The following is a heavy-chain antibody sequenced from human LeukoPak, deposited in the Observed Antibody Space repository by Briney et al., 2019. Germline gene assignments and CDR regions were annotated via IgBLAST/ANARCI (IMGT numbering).Heavy chain of an antibody. D-gene: IGHD1-26*01. V-gene: IGHV1-46*01. J-gene: IGHJ4*02. CDR3: ARSGSYPELDY. Sequence: GGSLRLSCAASGFTFSSYAMHWVRQAPGQGLEWMGIINPSGGSTSYAQKFQGRVTMARDMSTSTVYMELSSLRSEDTAVYYCARSGSYPELDYWGQGTLVTVSS. CDR2: INPSGGST. CDR1: GFTFSSYA.